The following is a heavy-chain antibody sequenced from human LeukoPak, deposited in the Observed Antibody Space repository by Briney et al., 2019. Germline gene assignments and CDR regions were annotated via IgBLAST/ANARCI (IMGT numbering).Heavy chain of an antibody. CDR2: INHSGST. D-gene: IGHD3-22*01. V-gene: IGHV4-34*01. CDR3: ALSTYYYDSSGYYLYYFDY. J-gene: IGHJ4*02. Sequence: PSETLSLTCAVYGGSFSGYYWSWIRQPPGKGLEWIGEINHSGSTNYNPSLKSRVTISVDTSKNQFSLKLSSVTAADTAVYYCALSTYYYDSSGYYLYYFDYWGQGTLVTVSS. CDR1: GGSFSGYY.